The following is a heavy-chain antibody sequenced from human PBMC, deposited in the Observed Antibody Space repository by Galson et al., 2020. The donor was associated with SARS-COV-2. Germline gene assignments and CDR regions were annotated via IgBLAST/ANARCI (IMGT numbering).Heavy chain of an antibody. J-gene: IGHJ6*02. CDR3: ASAWADV. Sequence: ASETLSLTCTVSGGSISSGGYYWSWIRHPPGKGLEWIGYIYYTGTTYYNSSLKSRVTIAVDTSKNQFSLKLRSVTAADTAVYYCASAWADVWGQGTTGAVSS. V-gene: IGHV4-31*03. CDR2: IYYTGTT. CDR1: GGSISSGGYY. D-gene: IGHD3-16*01.